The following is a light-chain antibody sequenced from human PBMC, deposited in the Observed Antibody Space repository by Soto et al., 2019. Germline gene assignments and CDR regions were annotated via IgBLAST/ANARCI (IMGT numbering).Light chain of an antibody. CDR1: QGLRNY. CDR3: QQLNSYP. J-gene: IGKJ4*02. Sequence: IQLTQSPSSPSASLGDRGTSTCRASQGLRNYLAWYQQKPGKAPKLLIYGASTLESGVPLRFSGSGFGTDFTLTISSLQPEDFATYYCQQLNSYPFGGGTKVDIK. CDR2: GAS. V-gene: IGKV1-9*01.